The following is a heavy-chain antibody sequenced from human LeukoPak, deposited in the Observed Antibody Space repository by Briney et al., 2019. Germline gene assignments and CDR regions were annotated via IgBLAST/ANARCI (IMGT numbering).Heavy chain of an antibody. V-gene: IGHV4-59*11. Sequence: SETLSLTCTVSRGSFSSHYWTWIRQPPGKGPECIGYIHYTGITNYNPSLESRVTISLDTSKNQFSLKLRSVTAADTAVYYCARADGYTYGLDNWGQGTLVTVSS. D-gene: IGHD5-18*01. CDR2: IHYTGIT. J-gene: IGHJ4*02. CDR1: RGSFSSHY. CDR3: ARADGYTYGLDN.